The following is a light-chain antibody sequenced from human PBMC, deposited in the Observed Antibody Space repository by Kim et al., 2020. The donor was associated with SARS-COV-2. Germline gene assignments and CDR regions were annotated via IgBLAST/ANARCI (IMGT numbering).Light chain of an antibody. Sequence: ATIDREASQCIFTQYTNKQYLAWFQHKPGQPPKLLIFWASTRDSGVPDRFSGSGSGTNITLTITSLQAEDVAVYYCQQYHTGPITFGQGTRLEIK. J-gene: IGKJ5*01. CDR1: QCIFTQYTNKQY. CDR2: WAS. CDR3: QQYHTGPIT. V-gene: IGKV4-1*01.